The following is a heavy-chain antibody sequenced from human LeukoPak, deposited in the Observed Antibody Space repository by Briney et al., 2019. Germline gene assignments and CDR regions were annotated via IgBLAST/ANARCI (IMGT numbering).Heavy chain of an antibody. Sequence: GGSLRLSCAASGFTFSNYWMIWVRQAPGKGLEWVGNIKQDGSEKRYADSVRGRFTISRDNAQTSLYLQMNSLRAEDTAVYCCARASDPWLQLTWGQGTLVTVSS. CDR3: ARASDPWLQLT. V-gene: IGHV3-7*05. CDR2: IKQDGSEK. CDR1: GFTFSNYW. D-gene: IGHD5-24*01. J-gene: IGHJ5*02.